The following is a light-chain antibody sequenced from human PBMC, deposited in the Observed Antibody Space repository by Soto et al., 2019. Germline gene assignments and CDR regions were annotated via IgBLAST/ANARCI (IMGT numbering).Light chain of an antibody. CDR1: SGSIASNY. CDR3: QSYDSSIVV. Sequence: FMLTQPHSVSESPGKTVTFSCTRSSGSIASNYVQWYQQRPGSAPTTVIYEDNQRPSGVPDRFSGSIDSSSNSASLTISGLKTEDEADYYCQSYDSSIVVFGGGTKLTVL. V-gene: IGLV6-57*04. J-gene: IGLJ2*01. CDR2: EDN.